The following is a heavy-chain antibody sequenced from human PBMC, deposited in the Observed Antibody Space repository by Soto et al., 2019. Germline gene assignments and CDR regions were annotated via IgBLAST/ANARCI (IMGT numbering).Heavy chain of an antibody. CDR3: ARGRYNFDY. CDR2: INHSGST. J-gene: IGHJ4*02. V-gene: IGHV4-34*01. Sequence: PSETLSLTCAVYGGSFSGYYWSWIRQPPGKGLEWIGEINHSGSTNYNPSLKSRVTISVDTSKNQFSLKLSSVTAADTAVYYCARGRYNFDYWGQGTLVTVPS. D-gene: IGHD1-1*01. CDR1: GGSFSGYY.